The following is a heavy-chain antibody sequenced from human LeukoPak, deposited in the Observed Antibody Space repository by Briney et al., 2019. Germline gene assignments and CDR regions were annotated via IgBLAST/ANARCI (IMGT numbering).Heavy chain of an antibody. J-gene: IGHJ4*02. Sequence: GGSLRLSCAASGFTFSSYGMSWVRQAPGKGLEWVSAISGSGGSTYYADSVKGRFTISRDNSKNTLYLQMNSLRAEDTAVYYCARDGYSYGIAYWGQGTLVTVSS. CDR2: ISGSGGST. CDR3: ARDGYSYGIAY. CDR1: GFTFSSYG. V-gene: IGHV3-23*01. D-gene: IGHD5-18*01.